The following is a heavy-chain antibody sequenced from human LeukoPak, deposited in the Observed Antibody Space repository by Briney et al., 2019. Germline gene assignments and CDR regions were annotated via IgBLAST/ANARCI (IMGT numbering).Heavy chain of an antibody. D-gene: IGHD5-18*01. CDR1: GYTFTSYD. CDR2: MNPNSGNT. J-gene: IGHJ5*02. CDR3: ARESGSYGFSP. V-gene: IGHV1-8*03. Sequence: ASVKVSCKASGYTFTSYDINWVRQATGQGLEWMGWMNPNSGNTGYAQKFQGRVTITADESTSTAYMELSSLRSEDTAVYYCARESGSYGFSPWGQGTLVTVSS.